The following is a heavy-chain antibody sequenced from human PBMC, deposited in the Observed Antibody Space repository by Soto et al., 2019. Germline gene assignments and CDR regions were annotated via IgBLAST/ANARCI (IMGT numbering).Heavy chain of an antibody. CDR1: GGSVSSGSYY. CDR2: IYYSGST. Sequence: QVQLQESGPGLVKPSETLSLTCTVSGGSVSSGSYYWSWIRQPPGKGLEWIGYIYYSGSTNYNPSLKCRVTIAVDTSKIQSSLKLSSANAADTAVYYCARGIEGWYQGRYYDGMDVWGQGTTVTVSS. CDR3: ARGIEGWYQGRYYDGMDV. V-gene: IGHV4-61*01. D-gene: IGHD6-19*01. J-gene: IGHJ6*02.